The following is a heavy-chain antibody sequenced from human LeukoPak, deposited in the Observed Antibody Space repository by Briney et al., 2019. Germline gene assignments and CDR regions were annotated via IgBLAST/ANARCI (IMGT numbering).Heavy chain of an antibody. J-gene: IGHJ6*03. CDR2: IHYTGST. CDR3: ARETSQKGAHYMDV. D-gene: IGHD3-16*01. CDR1: GGSISSYD. V-gene: IGHV4-59*01. Sequence: SETLSLTCTVSGGSISSYDWSWIRQSPGKGLECIGYIHYTGSTNYNRSLNSRVTISVDTSKNQFSLKLSSVTAADTAVYYCARETSQKGAHYMDVWGKGTTVTISS.